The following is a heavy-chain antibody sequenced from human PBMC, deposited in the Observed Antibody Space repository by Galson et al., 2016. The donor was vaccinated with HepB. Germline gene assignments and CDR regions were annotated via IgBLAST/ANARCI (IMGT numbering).Heavy chain of an antibody. V-gene: IGHV4-4*02. D-gene: IGHD2-15*01. CDR1: GGSISSYNW. CDR3: ARDFECSGGTCYSGWFDP. J-gene: IGHJ5*02. Sequence: SETLSLTCAVSGGSISSYNWWSWVRQTPGKGLEWIGGIHHSGSTNYNPSLKSRVTISVDKSKNQFSLKLTSVTAADTAVYYCARDFECSGGTCYSGWFDPWGQGTLVTVSS. CDR2: IHHSGST.